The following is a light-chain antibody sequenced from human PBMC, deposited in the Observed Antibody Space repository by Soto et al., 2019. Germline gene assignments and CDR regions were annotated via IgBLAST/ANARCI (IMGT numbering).Light chain of an antibody. V-gene: IGKV4-1*01. CDR1: QSLFYSSNNRNY. CDR3: QQYFTPPLS. Sequence: DIVMTQSPDSLAVSLGERATINCKSSQSLFYSSNNRNYLAWYQHKVGQPPKLLLYWASTRESGVPDRFSGSGSDRGFTLTISSLQAEDVAVYFCQQYFTPPLSFGGGTRVEIK. CDR2: WAS. J-gene: IGKJ4*01.